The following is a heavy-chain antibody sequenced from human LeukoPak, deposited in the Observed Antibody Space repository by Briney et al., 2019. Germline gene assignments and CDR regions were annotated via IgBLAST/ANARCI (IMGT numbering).Heavy chain of an antibody. D-gene: IGHD1-26*01. J-gene: IGHJ4*02. Sequence: PGGSLRLSCAASGFVVSSNYLAWVRQAPGEGLEWVSFMYSDNNIYYADSVKGRFTISRDNSKNTFYLQMNSLRVEDTAIYYCARGILGLIPIDYWGQGTLATVSS. CDR3: ARGILGLIPIDY. CDR2: MYSDNNI. CDR1: GFVVSSNY. V-gene: IGHV3-53*01.